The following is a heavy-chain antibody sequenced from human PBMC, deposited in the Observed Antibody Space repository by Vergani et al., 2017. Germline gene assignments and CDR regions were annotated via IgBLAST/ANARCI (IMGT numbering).Heavy chain of an antibody. Sequence: EVQLVESGGGLVQPGGSLRLSCAASGFTFSSYSMNWVRQAPGKGLEWISYISSSSSTIYYADSVKGRFTISRDNAKNSLYLQMNSLRAEDTAVYYCASSITMMPFDLWGRGTLVTVSS. CDR1: GFTFSSYS. D-gene: IGHD3-22*01. J-gene: IGHJ2*01. V-gene: IGHV3-48*01. CDR3: ASSITMMPFDL. CDR2: ISSSSSTI.